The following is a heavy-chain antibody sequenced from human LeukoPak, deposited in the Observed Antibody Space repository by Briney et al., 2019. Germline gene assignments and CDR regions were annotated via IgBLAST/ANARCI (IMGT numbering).Heavy chain of an antibody. CDR3: AREDQLGNFDY. CDR1: GYTVTGDY. V-gene: IGHV1-2*06. Sequence: ASVKVSCKASGYTVTGDYMHWVRQAPGQGLEWMGRINPNSGGTNYAQKFQGRVTMTRDTSISTAYMELSRLRSDDTAVYYCAREDQLGNFDYWGQGTLVTVSS. CDR2: INPNSGGT. J-gene: IGHJ4*02. D-gene: IGHD7-27*01.